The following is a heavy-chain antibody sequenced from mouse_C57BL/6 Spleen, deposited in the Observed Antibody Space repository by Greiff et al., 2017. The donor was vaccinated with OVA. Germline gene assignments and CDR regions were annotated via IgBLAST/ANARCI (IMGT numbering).Heavy chain of an antibody. CDR1: GYAFSSSW. D-gene: IGHD3-3*01. CDR3: EREGPNAMDY. Sequence: VQLQQSGPELVKPGASVKISCKASGYAFSSSWMNWAKQRPGKGLEWIGRFYPGDGDTNYNGKFKGKATLTADKSSSSAYMQLSSLTSEDSAVDFCEREGPNAMDYWGQGTSVTVSS. J-gene: IGHJ4*01. V-gene: IGHV1-82*01. CDR2: FYPGDGDT.